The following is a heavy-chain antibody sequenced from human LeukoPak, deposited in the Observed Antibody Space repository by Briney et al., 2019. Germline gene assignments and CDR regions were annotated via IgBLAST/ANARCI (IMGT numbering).Heavy chain of an antibody. Sequence: SETLSLTCTVSGGSISSSSYYWGWIRQPPGKGLEWIGSIYHSGSTYYNPSLKSRVTISVDTSKNQFSLKLSSVTAADTAVYYCAREVGGIAAANYYYYYMDVWGKGTTVTVSS. CDR2: IYHSGST. J-gene: IGHJ6*03. V-gene: IGHV4-39*07. CDR1: GGSISSSSYY. CDR3: AREVGGIAAANYYYYYMDV. D-gene: IGHD6-13*01.